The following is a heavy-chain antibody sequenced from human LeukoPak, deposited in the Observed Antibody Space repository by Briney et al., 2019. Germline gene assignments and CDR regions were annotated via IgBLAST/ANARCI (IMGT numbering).Heavy chain of an antibody. CDR2: VHLDGRT. CDR3: AREGGFYRPLDY. D-gene: IGHD6-25*01. Sequence: SETLSLTCDVSGGSVTSTNWWTWFRQPPGKGLEWIGEVHLDGRTNYNPSLKSRLVMSADLPENHISLRLTSVTAADTAVYYCAREGGFYRPLDYSGQGTLVTVSS. V-gene: IGHV4-4*02. J-gene: IGHJ4*02. CDR1: GGSVTSTNW.